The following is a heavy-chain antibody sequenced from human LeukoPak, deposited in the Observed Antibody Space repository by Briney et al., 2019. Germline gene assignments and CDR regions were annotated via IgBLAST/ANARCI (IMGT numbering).Heavy chain of an antibody. CDR1: GFTFSSYA. J-gene: IGHJ4*02. CDR3: AKARYDSSGYSPIPFDY. D-gene: IGHD3-22*01. V-gene: IGHV3-23*01. CDR2: ISGSGGST. Sequence: GGSLRLSCAASGFTFSSYAMSWVRQAPGKGLEWVSAISGSGGSTYYADSVKGRFTISRDNSKNTLYLQMNSLRAEDTAVYYCAKARYDSSGYSPIPFDYWGQGTLVTVSS.